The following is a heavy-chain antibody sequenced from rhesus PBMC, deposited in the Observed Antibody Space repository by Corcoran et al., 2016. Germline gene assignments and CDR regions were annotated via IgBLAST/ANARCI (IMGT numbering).Heavy chain of an antibody. J-gene: IGHJ4*01. CDR3: AREYSSGWYN. Sequence: QVQLQESGPGLVKPSETLSLTCAVSGYAISRVYGWSWILHPPGKVLEWIGSIGGSSGNTNYNPSLKSRVTISKDTSKNQFSLKLSSVTAADTAVYYCAREYSSGWYNWGQGVLVTVSS. CDR2: IGGSSGNT. CDR1: GYAISRVYG. V-gene: IGHV4-127*01. D-gene: IGHD6-31*01.